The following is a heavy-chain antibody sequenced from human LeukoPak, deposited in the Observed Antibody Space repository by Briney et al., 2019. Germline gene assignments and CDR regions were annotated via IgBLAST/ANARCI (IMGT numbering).Heavy chain of an antibody. CDR1: AFTFSDYY. CDR2: ISSSGSII. CDR3: ARVFKVAAAGHDAFDI. Sequence: KSGGSLRLSCAASAFTFSDYYMSWIRQAPGKGLEWVSYISSSGSIIYYADSVKGRFTISRDNAKNSLYLQMNSLRVEDTAVYYCARVFKVAAAGHDAFDIWGQGTMVTVSS. D-gene: IGHD6-13*01. J-gene: IGHJ3*02. V-gene: IGHV3-11*01.